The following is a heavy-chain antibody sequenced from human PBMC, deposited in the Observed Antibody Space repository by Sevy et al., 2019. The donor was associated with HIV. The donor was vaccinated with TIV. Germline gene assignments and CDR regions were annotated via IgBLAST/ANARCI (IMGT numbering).Heavy chain of an antibody. D-gene: IGHD1-26*01. CDR1: GFTFIRYN. CDR2: VSGSSNYI. Sequence: GESLKISCAASGFTFIRYNMNWVRQAPGEGLEWVSSVSGSSNYIYYAESLKGRFIISRDNAKDTLYLQMNSLRADDTAVYYCARGPPDGSYDYFDYWGQGTLVTVSS. CDR3: ARGPPDGSYDYFDY. J-gene: IGHJ4*02. V-gene: IGHV3-21*06.